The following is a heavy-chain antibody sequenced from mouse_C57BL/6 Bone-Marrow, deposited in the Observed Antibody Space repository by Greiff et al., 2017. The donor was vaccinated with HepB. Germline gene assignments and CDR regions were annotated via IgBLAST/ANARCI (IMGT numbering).Heavy chain of an antibody. CDR1: GYTFTSYW. D-gene: IGHD1-1*01. V-gene: IGHV1-64*01. CDR2: IHPNSGST. CDR3: ARPLWDYGSWFAY. J-gene: IGHJ3*01. Sequence: VQLQQSGAELVKPGASVKLSCKASGYTFTSYWMHWVKQRPGQGLEWIGMIHPNSGSTNYNEKFKSKATLTVDKSSSTAYMQLSSLTSEDSAVYYCARPLWDYGSWFAYWGQGTLVTVSA.